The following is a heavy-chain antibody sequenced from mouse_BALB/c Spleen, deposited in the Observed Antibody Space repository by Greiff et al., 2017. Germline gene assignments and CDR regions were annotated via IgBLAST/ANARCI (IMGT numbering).Heavy chain of an antibody. CDR3: ARDANGSSFAY. CDR1: GYSITSGYY. D-gene: IGHD2-2*01. V-gene: IGHV3-6*02. Sequence: VQLKESGPGLVKPSQSLSLTCSVTGYSITSGYYWNWIRQFPGNKLEWMGYISYDGSNNYNPSLKNRISITRDTSKNQFFLKLNSVTTEDTATYYCARDANGSSFAYWGQGTLVTVSA. CDR2: ISYDGSN. J-gene: IGHJ3*01.